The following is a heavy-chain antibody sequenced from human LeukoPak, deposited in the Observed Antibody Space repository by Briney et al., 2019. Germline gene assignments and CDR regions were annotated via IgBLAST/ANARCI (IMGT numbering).Heavy chain of an antibody. J-gene: IGHJ4*02. V-gene: IGHV1-2*02. D-gene: IGHD6-19*01. Sequence: ASVKVSCKASGYTFTGYYMHWVRQAPGQGLEWMGWINPNSGGTNYARKFQGRVTMTRDTSISTAYMELSRLRSDDTAVYYCARETAVAGPEGSDYWGQGTLVTVSS. CDR3: ARETAVAGPEGSDY. CDR1: GYTFTGYY. CDR2: INPNSGGT.